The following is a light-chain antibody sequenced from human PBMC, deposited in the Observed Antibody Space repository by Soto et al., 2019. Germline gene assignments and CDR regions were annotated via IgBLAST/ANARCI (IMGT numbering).Light chain of an antibody. J-gene: IGKJ5*01. V-gene: IGKV1-39*01. CDR2: AAS. Sequence: IQMTQSPSSLFTPSGDRVTSTCKASQSISSYLNWYQQKPGKAPKLLIYAASSLQSGVPSRFSGSGSGTDFTLTISSLQPEDSATYYCQQSYSTFITFGQGTRLEIK. CDR1: QSISSY. CDR3: QQSYSTFIT.